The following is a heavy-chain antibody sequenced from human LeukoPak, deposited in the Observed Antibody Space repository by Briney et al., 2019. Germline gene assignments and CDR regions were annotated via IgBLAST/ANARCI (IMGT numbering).Heavy chain of an antibody. Sequence: PSETLSLTCTVSGGSISSYYWSWIRQPPGEGLEWIGYIYYSGSTNYNPSLKSRVTISVDTSKNQFSLKLSSVTAADTAVYYCARHAYYDFWSGYYSSYYYYYGMDVWGQGTTVTVSS. V-gene: IGHV4-59*08. D-gene: IGHD3-3*01. CDR2: IYYSGST. J-gene: IGHJ6*02. CDR1: GGSISSYY. CDR3: ARHAYYDFWSGYYSSYYYYYGMDV.